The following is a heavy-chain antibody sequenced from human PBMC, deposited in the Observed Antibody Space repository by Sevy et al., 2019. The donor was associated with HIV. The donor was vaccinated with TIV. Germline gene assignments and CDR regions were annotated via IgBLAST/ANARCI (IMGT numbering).Heavy chain of an antibody. D-gene: IGHD6-6*01. J-gene: IGHJ5*02. CDR1: DGSFSAYY. CDR3: ARGRMISSRWFDP. CDR2: IHHSGST. Sequence: SETLSLTCAVFDGSFSAYYWNWIRQPPGKGLEWIGEIHHSGSTNYNPSLKSRVTISVDKSRNQLALKLSSVTAADTAVYYCARGRMISSRWFDPWGQGTLVTVSS. V-gene: IGHV4-34*01.